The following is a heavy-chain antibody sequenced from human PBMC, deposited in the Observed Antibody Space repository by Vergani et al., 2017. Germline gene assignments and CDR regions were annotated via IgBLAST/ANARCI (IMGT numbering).Heavy chain of an antibody. J-gene: IGHJ4*02. CDR1: GGSISSGDYY. V-gene: IGHV4-30-4*08. CDR3: ARGGGLRFLEWFAFDY. CDR2: IYYSGST. Sequence: QVQLEESGPGLVKPSQTLSLTCTVSGGSISSGDYYWSWIRQPPGKGLEWIGYIYYSGSTYYNPSLKSRVTISVDTSKNQFSLKLSSVTAADTAVYYCARGGGLRFLEWFAFDYWGQGTLVTVSS. D-gene: IGHD3-3*01.